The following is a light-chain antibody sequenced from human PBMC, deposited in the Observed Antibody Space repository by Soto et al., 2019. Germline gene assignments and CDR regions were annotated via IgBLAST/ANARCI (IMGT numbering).Light chain of an antibody. Sequence: QSVLTQPASVSGSPGQSITISCTGTSSDVGGYKFVSWYQQHPGKVPKLMIYEVSNRPSGVSNRFSGSKSGNTASLTISGLQAEDEADYYCSSYTTSSTLEVFGPGTKLTVL. CDR2: EVS. CDR1: SSDVGGYKF. V-gene: IGLV2-14*01. CDR3: SSYTTSSTLEV. J-gene: IGLJ1*01.